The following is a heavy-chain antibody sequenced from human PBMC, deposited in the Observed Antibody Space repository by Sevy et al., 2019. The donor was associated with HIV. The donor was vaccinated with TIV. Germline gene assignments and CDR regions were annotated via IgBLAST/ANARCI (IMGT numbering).Heavy chain of an antibody. CDR3: ARAPPIVVVPAAPSWFDP. CDR1: GGSFSGYY. Sequence: SETLSLTCAVYGGSFSGYYWNWIRQPPGKGLEWIGEINHSGSTNYNPSLKSRVTISVDTSKNQFSLKLSQVTAADTAVYYWARAPPIVVVPAAPSWFDPWGQGTLVTVSS. J-gene: IGHJ5*02. V-gene: IGHV4-34*01. D-gene: IGHD2-2*01. CDR2: INHSGST.